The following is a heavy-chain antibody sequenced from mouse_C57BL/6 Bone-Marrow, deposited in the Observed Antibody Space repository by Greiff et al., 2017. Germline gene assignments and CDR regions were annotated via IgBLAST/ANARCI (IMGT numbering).Heavy chain of an antibody. V-gene: IGHV1-47*01. CDR1: GYTFTTYP. Sequence: VQLQQSGAELVKPGASVKLSCKASGYTFTTYPIEWMKQNPGKSLEWIGYIHPYNDDTKYNEKFKGKVTLTVEKSSNTVYLELSRLTSDDSAVYNCARGGNYGGYYFDYWGQGTTLTVSS. J-gene: IGHJ2*01. CDR2: IHPYNDDT. CDR3: ARGGNYGGYYFDY. D-gene: IGHD2-1*01.